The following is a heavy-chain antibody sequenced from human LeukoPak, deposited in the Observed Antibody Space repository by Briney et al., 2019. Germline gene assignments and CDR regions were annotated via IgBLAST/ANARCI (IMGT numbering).Heavy chain of an antibody. V-gene: IGHV4-4*07. Sequence: PSETLSLTCTVSGGSISSYYWSWIRQPAGKGLEWIGRIYTSGSTNYNPSLKSRVTMSVDTSKDQFSLKLSSVTAADTAVYYCARARFGELSARYYFDYWGQGTLVTVSS. CDR2: IYTSGST. J-gene: IGHJ4*02. CDR1: GGSISSYY. CDR3: ARARFGELSARYYFDY. D-gene: IGHD3-10*01.